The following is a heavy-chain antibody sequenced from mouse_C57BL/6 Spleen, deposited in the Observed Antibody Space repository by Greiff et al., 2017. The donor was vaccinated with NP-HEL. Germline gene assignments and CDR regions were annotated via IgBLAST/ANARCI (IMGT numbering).Heavy chain of an antibody. Sequence: VQLQQSGPELVKPGASVKMSCKASGYTFTDYYMHWVKQKPGKGLEWIGEIYPGSGNTYYNEKFKGKATLTADTSSSTAYMQLSSLTSEDSAVYFCARGGDGYYQAWFAYWGQGTLVTVSA. D-gene: IGHD2-3*01. V-gene: IGHV1-83*01. CDR2: YPGSGNTY. J-gene: IGHJ3*01. CDR3: RGGDGYYQAWFAY. CDR1: YTFTDYYM.